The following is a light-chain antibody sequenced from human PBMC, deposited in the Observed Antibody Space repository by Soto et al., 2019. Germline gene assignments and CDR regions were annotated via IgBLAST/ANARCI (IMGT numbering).Light chain of an antibody. V-gene: IGKV3-20*01. CDR3: QHPAWT. J-gene: IGKJ1*01. CDR2: GAS. CDR1: QSVSSSY. Sequence: EIVLTQSPGTLSLSPGERATLSCRASQSVSSSYLAWYQQKPGQAPRLLIYGASSRATGIPDRFSGSGSGTDFTLTISGLEPEDFAVYYCQHPAWTFGQGTKVEIK.